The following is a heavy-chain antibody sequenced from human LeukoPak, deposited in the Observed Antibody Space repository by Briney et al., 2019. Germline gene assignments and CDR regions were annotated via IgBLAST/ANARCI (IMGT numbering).Heavy chain of an antibody. D-gene: IGHD2-2*01. CDR1: GRSLSRGGYY. J-gene: IGHJ5*02. CDR2: IYHRGPT. Sequence: SETLSLTCILSGRSLSRGGYYWSWARPHPGKGLELVGYIYHRGPTYYNPSLKKRVTRSVDTCKSQLCLKLSSVTAAETAVNDCARESTDNWSDPWGEGTPVSASS. V-gene: IGHV4-31*03. CDR3: ARESTDNWSDP.